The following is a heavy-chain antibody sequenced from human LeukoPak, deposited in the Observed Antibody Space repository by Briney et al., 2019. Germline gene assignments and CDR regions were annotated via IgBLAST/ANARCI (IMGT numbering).Heavy chain of an antibody. Sequence: GGSLRLSCAASGFTFSSYWMSWVRQAPGKGLEWVANIKQDGSEKYYVDSVKGRFTISRDNAKNSLYLQMNSLRAEDTAVYYCARRPSYYDFWSGYYTGFDYWGQGTLVTVSS. CDR1: GFTFSSYW. J-gene: IGHJ4*02. V-gene: IGHV3-7*01. CDR2: IKQDGSEK. D-gene: IGHD3-3*01. CDR3: ARRPSYYDFWSGYYTGFDY.